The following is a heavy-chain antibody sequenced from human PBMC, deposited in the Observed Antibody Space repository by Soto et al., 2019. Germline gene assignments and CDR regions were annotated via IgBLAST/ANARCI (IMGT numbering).Heavy chain of an antibody. V-gene: IGHV1-46*01. Sequence: GASVKVSCKASGYNFTSHYMPWVRQAPGQGLESMGIIYPRGGTTIYAQKFQGRVTMTRVTSTHTFYMELSSLRSEDTAMYYCARVGYSSTGTTFHYHGLDVWGQGTTVTVSS. CDR2: IYPRGGTT. CDR3: ARVGYSSTGTTFHYHGLDV. CDR1: GYNFTSHY. D-gene: IGHD3-22*01. J-gene: IGHJ6*02.